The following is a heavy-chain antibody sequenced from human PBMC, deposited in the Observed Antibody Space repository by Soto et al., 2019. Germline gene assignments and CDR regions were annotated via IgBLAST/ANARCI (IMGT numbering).Heavy chain of an antibody. CDR3: AGAFWEQQLGHRTYGMDV. J-gene: IGHJ6*02. D-gene: IGHD6-13*01. CDR1: GYSISSGYY. V-gene: IGHV4-38-2*01. CDR2: IYHSGST. Sequence: TSETLSLTCAVSGYSISSGYYWGWILQPPWKGLEWIGSIYHSGSTYYNPSLKSRVTISVDTSKNQFSLKLSSVTAADTAVYYCAGAFWEQQLGHRTYGMDVWGQGTTVTVSS.